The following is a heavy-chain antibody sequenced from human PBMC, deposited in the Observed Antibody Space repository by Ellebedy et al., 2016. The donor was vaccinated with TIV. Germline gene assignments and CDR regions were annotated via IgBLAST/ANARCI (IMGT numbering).Heavy chain of an antibody. J-gene: IGHJ1*01. CDR2: IYYSGST. CDR3: AREVDSSSWYLL. Sequence: SETLSLXXTVSGGSISSGGYYWSWIRQHPGKGLEWIGYIYYSGSTYYNPSLKSRVTISVDTSKNQFSLKLSSVTAADTAVYYCAREVDSSSWYLLWGQGTLVTVSS. V-gene: IGHV4-31*03. D-gene: IGHD6-13*01. CDR1: GGSISSGGYY.